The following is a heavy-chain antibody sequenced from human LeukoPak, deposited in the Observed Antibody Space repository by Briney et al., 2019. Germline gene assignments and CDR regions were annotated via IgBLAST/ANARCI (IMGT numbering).Heavy chain of an antibody. CDR3: ARFIPWAFDI. J-gene: IGHJ3*02. D-gene: IGHD2-21*01. CDR1: GGSFSGYY. CDR2: INHSGST. V-gene: IGHV4-34*01. Sequence: SETLSLTCAVYGGSFSGYYWSWIRQPPGNGLEWIGEINHSGSTNYNPSLKSRVTISVDTSKNQFSLKLSSVTAADTAVYYCARFIPWAFDIWGQGTMVTVSS.